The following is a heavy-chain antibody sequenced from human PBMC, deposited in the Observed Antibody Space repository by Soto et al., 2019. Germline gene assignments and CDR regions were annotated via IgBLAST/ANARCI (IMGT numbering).Heavy chain of an antibody. CDR3: AREGRDGYNLDAFDI. V-gene: IGHV3-48*03. Sequence: EVQLVESGGGLVQPGGSLRLSCAASGFTFSSYEMNWVRQAPGKGLEWGSYINSGESTIYYSDSVKGRFTISRDNAKNSLYLQMNSLRAEDTALYYCAREGRDGYNLDAFDIWGQGTMVTVSS. D-gene: IGHD5-12*01. J-gene: IGHJ3*02. CDR2: INSGESTI. CDR1: GFTFSSYE.